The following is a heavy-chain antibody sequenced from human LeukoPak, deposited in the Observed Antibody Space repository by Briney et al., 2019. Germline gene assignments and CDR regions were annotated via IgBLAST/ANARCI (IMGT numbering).Heavy chain of an antibody. Sequence: GGSLRPSCAASGFTFSSYWMSWVRHAPGKGLEWVANIKQDGSEKYYVDTVKGRFTISRDNAKNSLYLQMNSLRAEDTAVYYCARDQYDILTGYHDYWGQGTLVTVSS. D-gene: IGHD3-9*01. CDR2: IKQDGSEK. V-gene: IGHV3-7*01. CDR1: GFTFSSYW. CDR3: ARDQYDILTGYHDY. J-gene: IGHJ4*02.